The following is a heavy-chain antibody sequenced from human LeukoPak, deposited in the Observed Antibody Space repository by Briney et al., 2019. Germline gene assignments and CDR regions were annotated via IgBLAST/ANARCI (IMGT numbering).Heavy chain of an antibody. V-gene: IGHV1-18*01. D-gene: IGHD3-22*01. J-gene: IGHJ4*02. Sequence: GASVKVSCKASGYTFTSYDINWVRQAPGQGLEWMGWISAYNGNTNYAQKLQGRVTMTTDTSTSTAYMELRSLRSDDTAVYYCARAYYYDSSGYSVYWGQGTLVTVSS. CDR3: ARAYYYDSSGYSVY. CDR1: GYTFTSYD. CDR2: ISAYNGNT.